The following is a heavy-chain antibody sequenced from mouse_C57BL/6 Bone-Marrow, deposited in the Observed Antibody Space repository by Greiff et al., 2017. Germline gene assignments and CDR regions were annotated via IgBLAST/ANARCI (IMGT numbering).Heavy chain of an antibody. V-gene: IGHV5-2*01. CDR3: ARSSSYPYWYFDV. Sequence: EVQLQQSGGGLVQPGESLKLSCESNEYEFPSHDMSWVRKTPEKRLELVAAINSDGGSTYYPDTMERRFIISRDNTKKTLYLQMSSLRSEDTALYYCARSSSYPYWYFDVWGTGTTVTVSS. CDR2: INSDGGST. CDR1: EYEFPSHD. D-gene: IGHD1-1*01. J-gene: IGHJ1*03.